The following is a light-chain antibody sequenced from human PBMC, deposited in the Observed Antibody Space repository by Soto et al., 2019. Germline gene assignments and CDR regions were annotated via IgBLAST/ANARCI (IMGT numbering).Light chain of an antibody. Sequence: QSVLTQPPSASGSPGQSVTISCTGTSSDVGGYNSVSWYQQHPGKAPKLTIYEVSKRPSGVPDRFSGSKSGNTASLTVSGLQPEDEADYYCLSYAGTNNLVFGGGTKLTVL. CDR3: LSYAGTNNLV. CDR1: SSDVGGYNS. J-gene: IGLJ3*02. CDR2: EVS. V-gene: IGLV2-8*01.